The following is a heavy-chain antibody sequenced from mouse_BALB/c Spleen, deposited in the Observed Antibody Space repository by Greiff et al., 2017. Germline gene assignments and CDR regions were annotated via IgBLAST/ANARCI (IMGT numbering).Heavy chain of an antibody. CDR3: VRDGGSAWFAY. CDR1: GFSLTSYD. J-gene: IGHJ3*01. Sequence: VQRVESGPGLVAPSQSLSITCTVSGFSLTSYDISWIRQPPGKGLEWLGVIWTGGGTNYNSAFMSRLSISKDNSKSQVFLKMNSLQTDDTAIYYCVRDGGSAWFAYWGQGTLVTVSA. V-gene: IGHV2-9-2*01. D-gene: IGHD1-1*02. CDR2: IWTGGGT.